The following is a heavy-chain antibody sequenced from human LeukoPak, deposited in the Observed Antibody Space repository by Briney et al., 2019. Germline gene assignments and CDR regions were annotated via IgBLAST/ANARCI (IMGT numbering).Heavy chain of an antibody. D-gene: IGHD3-10*01. CDR3: ARDLVRDAYDI. J-gene: IGHJ3*02. V-gene: IGHV3-21*01. CDR1: GFSFSTSW. Sequence: PGGSLRLSCAASGFSFSTSWMHWVRQAPGKGLVWVSSIRSSSSYIYYADSVKGRFTISRDNAKDSLYLQMNSLRAEDTAVYYCARDLVRDAYDIWGQGTMVTVSS. CDR2: IRSSSSYI.